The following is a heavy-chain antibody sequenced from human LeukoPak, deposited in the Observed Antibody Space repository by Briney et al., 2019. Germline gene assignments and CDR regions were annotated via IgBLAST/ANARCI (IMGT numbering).Heavy chain of an antibody. J-gene: IGHJ3*02. D-gene: IGHD2-15*01. V-gene: IGHV4-31*03. CDR1: GGSISSGTYY. Sequence: SQTLSLTCTVSGGSISSGTYYWGWIRQHPGKALEWIVYLYYGGSTYYNPSLKSRVTISVDTSKNQFSLKLSSVTAADTAVYYCARVAHCSGGSCYSFIFDIWGQGTMVTVSS. CDR3: ARVAHCSGGSCYSFIFDI. CDR2: LYYGGST.